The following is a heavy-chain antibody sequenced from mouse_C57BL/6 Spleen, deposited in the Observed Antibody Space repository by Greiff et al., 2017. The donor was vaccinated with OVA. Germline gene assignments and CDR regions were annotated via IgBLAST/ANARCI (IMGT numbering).Heavy chain of an antibody. Sequence: EVHLVESGPGLVKPSQSLSLTCSVTGYSITSGYYWNWIRQFPGNKLEWMGYISYDGSNNYNPSLKNRISITRDTSKNQFFLKLNSVTTEDTATYYCARDDYGSSPYDVWGTGTTVTVSS. CDR1: GYSITSGYY. CDR3: ARDDYGSSPYDV. D-gene: IGHD1-1*01. J-gene: IGHJ1*03. CDR2: ISYDGSN. V-gene: IGHV3-6*01.